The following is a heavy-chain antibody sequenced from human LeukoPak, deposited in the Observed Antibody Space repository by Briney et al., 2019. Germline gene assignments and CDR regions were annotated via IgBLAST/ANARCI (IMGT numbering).Heavy chain of an antibody. Sequence: GGSLRLSCAASGFTFSSYGMHWVRQAPGKGLEWVAIIWYDGSNKHYADSVKGRFTISRDNSKNTLYLQMNSLRAEDTAVYYCAREFGKYYFDYWGQGTLVTVSS. D-gene: IGHD3-16*01. V-gene: IGHV3-33*01. CDR1: GFTFSSYG. CDR3: AREFGKYYFDY. J-gene: IGHJ4*02. CDR2: IWYDGSNK.